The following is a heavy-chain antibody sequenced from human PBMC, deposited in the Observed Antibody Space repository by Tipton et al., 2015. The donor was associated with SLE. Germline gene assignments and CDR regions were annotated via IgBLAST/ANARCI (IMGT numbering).Heavy chain of an antibody. CDR1: GGSISNYY. J-gene: IGHJ4*02. CDR2: IYHTGST. Sequence: TLSLTCTVSGGSISNYYCGWIRQPPGKGLEWVGYIYHTGSTIYNPSFKSPATISVDMSKNQFSLSLSSVTAADTAVYYCARGVSFDSWVPGTLVTVSS. CDR3: ARGVSFDS. V-gene: IGHV4-59*01.